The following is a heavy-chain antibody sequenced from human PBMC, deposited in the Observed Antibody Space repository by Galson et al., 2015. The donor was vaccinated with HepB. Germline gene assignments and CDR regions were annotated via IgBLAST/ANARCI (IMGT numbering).Heavy chain of an antibody. Sequence: SVKVSCKASGYTFTSYYMHWVRQAPGQGLEWMGIINPSGGSTSYAQKFQGRVTMTRDTSTSTVYMELSSLRSEDTAVYYCARGAAGDYGDFHFDYWGQGTLVTVSS. CDR2: INPSGGST. CDR1: GYTFTSYY. V-gene: IGHV1-46*01. D-gene: IGHD4-17*01. CDR3: ARGAAGDYGDFHFDY. J-gene: IGHJ4*02.